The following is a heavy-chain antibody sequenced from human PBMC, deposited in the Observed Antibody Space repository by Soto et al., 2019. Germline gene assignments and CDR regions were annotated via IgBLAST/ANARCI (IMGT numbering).Heavy chain of an antibody. CDR3: AGSAFYQSPTDFDY. D-gene: IGHD3-3*01. J-gene: IGHJ4*02. V-gene: IGHV4-38-2*01. CDR1: GFSLRSGYY. Sequence: PAETLSLTCGVSGFSLRSGYYWGWIRQPPGKGLEWIGRIYHSGSTSYHPSLKSRLTISVDTSKNQFSLELTSVTDTDTAVYYCAGSAFYQSPTDFDYWGQGTLVTVS. CDR2: IYHSGST.